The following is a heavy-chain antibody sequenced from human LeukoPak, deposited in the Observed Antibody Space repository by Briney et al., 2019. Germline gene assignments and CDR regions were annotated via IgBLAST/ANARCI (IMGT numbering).Heavy chain of an antibody. Sequence: GGSLRLSCAASGFTFSSYAMHWVRQSPGKGLEWVAVISYDGSKKYYADSVKGRFTISRDNCKKTLYLQMKSLRAEDTAVYSCAREGEALDYWGQGTLVTVYS. CDR2: ISYDGSKK. CDR1: GFTFSSYA. J-gene: IGHJ4*02. V-gene: IGHV3-30-3*01. CDR3: AREGEALDY.